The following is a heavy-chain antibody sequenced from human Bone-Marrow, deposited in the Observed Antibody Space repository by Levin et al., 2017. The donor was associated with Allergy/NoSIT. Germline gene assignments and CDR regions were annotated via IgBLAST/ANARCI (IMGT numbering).Heavy chain of an antibody. V-gene: IGHV3-53*01. D-gene: IGHD6-19*01. CDR2: LYSDGTT. CDR3: ARDSLLSMAVAAIEDH. Sequence: GGSLRLSCAVSGFTVSSNYMSWVRQSPGKRLEWISSLYSDGTTYYIDSVKGRFTISRDDSKNTLYLQMNNLRVEDTAMYYCARDSLLSMAVAAIEDHWGQGTRVAVSS. J-gene: IGHJ4*02. CDR1: GFTVSSNY.